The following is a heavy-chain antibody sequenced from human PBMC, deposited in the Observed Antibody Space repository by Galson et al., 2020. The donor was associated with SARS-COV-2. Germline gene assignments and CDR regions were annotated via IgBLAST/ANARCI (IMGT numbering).Heavy chain of an antibody. CDR1: GGSISSSSYY. CDR3: ARHEGIVATVYWGSAFDY. CDR2: IYYSGST. J-gene: IGHJ4*02. V-gene: IGHV4-39*01. Sequence: SETLSLTCTVSGGSISSSSYYWGWIRQPPGKGLEWIGSIYYSGSTYYNPSLKSRVTISVDTSKNQFSLKLSSVTAADTAVYYCARHEGIVATVYWGSAFDYWGQGTLVTVSS. D-gene: IGHD5-12*01.